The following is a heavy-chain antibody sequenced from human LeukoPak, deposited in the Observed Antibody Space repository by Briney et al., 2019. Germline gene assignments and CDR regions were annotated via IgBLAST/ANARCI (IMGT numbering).Heavy chain of an antibody. Sequence: PGESLQISCEVSGYSFTSYWINWVRQMPGKGLEWMGKIRPSDSYTNYSPSLQGHVTISADKSISTAYLQWSSLEASDTAMYYCARHGAGTTYPITSFYYYYGMDVWGQGTTVTVSS. J-gene: IGHJ6*02. CDR3: ARHGAGTTYPITSFYYYYGMDV. V-gene: IGHV5-10-1*01. CDR2: IRPSDSYT. CDR1: GYSFTSYW. D-gene: IGHD1-7*01.